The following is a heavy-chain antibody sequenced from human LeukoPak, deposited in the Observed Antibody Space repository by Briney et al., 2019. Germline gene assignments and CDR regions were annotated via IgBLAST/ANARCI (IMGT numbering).Heavy chain of an antibody. J-gene: IGHJ4*02. V-gene: IGHV4-39*02. D-gene: IGHD4-17*01. CDR1: AGSISSSDNY. CDR3: ARDPTTVMTTPDYFDD. CDR2: ISYSGNT. Sequence: PSETLSLTWTVSAGSISSSDNYWGWIRQSPGKGLEWIGRISYSGNTYYNPSIKSRVTISVDTSKNHFSLRLSSVTAADTAVYYCARDPTTVMTTPDYFDDWGQGTLVTVSS.